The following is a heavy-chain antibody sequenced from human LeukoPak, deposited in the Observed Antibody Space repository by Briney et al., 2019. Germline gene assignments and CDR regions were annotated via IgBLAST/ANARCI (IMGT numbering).Heavy chain of an antibody. D-gene: IGHD6-19*01. V-gene: IGHV3-73*01. CDR3: TRLGSSGWYNWFDP. CDR1: GFTFSGSA. CDR2: IRSKANSYAT. J-gene: IGHJ5*02. Sequence: GGSLRLSCAASGFTFSGSAMHWVRQASGKGLEWVGRIRSKANSYATAYAASVEGRFTISRDDSKNTAYLQMNSLKTEDTAVYYCTRLGSSGWYNWFDPWGQGTLVTVSP.